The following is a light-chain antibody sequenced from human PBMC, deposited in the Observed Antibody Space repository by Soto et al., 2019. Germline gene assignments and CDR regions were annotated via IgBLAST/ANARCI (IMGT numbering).Light chain of an antibody. CDR2: GVS. J-gene: IGKJ1*01. Sequence: IVLTQSPGTLSLSPGERATVSCRAGQTGSNSYLAWYQQKSAQAPRLLIYGVSTRATGIPDRFSGSGSGTEFTLTISRLEPEDFAVYFCQQYGYSQWTFGQGTKVDI. V-gene: IGKV3-20*01. CDR1: QTGSNSY. CDR3: QQYGYSQWT.